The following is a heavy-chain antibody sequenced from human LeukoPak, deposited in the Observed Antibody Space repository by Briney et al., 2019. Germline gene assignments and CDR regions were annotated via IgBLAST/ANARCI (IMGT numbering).Heavy chain of an antibody. V-gene: IGHV3-23*01. CDR1: EFTFNNYA. Sequence: PGGSLRLSCAASEFTFNNYAMSWVRQAPGKGLEWVLAITGSGGDTYHADSVKGRFTISRDNSKNTLYLQMNSLRAEDMAVYYCAKGSRDSRPYYFDFWGQGTLVTVSS. D-gene: IGHD3-10*01. CDR2: ITGSGGDT. CDR3: AKGSRDSRPYYFDF. J-gene: IGHJ4*02.